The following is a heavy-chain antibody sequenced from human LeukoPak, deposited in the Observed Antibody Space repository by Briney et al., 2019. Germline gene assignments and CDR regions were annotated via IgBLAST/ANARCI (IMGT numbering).Heavy chain of an antibody. V-gene: IGHV3-9*01. CDR2: ISWNSGSI. CDR1: GFTFDDYA. CDR3: AKDKLDIVATITIGYFDY. J-gene: IGHJ4*02. Sequence: PCRSLRLSCAASGFTFDDYAMHWVRQAPGKGLKWVSGISWNSGSIGYADSVKGRFTISRDNAKTSLYLQMNSLRAEDTALYYCAKDKLDIVATITIGYFDYWGQGTLVTVSS. D-gene: IGHD5-12*01.